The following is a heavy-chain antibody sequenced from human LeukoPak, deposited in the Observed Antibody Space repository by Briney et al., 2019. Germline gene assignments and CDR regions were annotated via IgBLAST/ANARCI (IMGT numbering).Heavy chain of an antibody. J-gene: IGHJ4*02. Sequence: GGSLRLSCAASGFIFRNYWMHWVRQAPGKGLVWVARINPNGITTTYTDSVKGRFTISRDNAKNTLYLQMNSLRAEGTAVYYCAKDFAGDRDYWGQGTLVTVSS. V-gene: IGHV3-74*01. D-gene: IGHD4-17*01. CDR2: INPNGITT. CDR3: AKDFAGDRDY. CDR1: GFIFRNYW.